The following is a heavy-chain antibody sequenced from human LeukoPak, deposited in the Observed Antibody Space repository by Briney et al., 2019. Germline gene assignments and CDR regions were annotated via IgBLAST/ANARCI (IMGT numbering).Heavy chain of an antibody. Sequence: GGSLRLSCAASGFIVSTNYMSWVRQAPGKGLEWVSVIYSGGSTYYADSVKGRFTISRDNSKNTLYLQMNSLRAEDTAVYYCAKPARTDYADYWGQGTLVTVSS. CDR1: GFIVSTNY. J-gene: IGHJ4*02. D-gene: IGHD1-14*01. CDR2: IYSGGST. V-gene: IGHV3-53*01. CDR3: AKPARTDYADY.